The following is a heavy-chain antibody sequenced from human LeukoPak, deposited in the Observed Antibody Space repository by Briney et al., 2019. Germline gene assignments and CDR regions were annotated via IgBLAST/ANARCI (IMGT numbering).Heavy chain of an antibody. CDR1: GFTFSSYA. V-gene: IGHV3-23*01. D-gene: IGHD2-15*01. CDR3: ARQHCSGGSCYSKWDYYYMDV. CDR2: ISGSGGST. Sequence: GGSLRLSCAASGFTFSSYAMSWVRQAPGKGLEWVSAISGSGGSTYYADSVKGRFTISRDNSKNTLYLQMNSLRAEDTAVYYCARQHCSGGSCYSKWDYYYMDVWGKGTTVTVSS. J-gene: IGHJ6*03.